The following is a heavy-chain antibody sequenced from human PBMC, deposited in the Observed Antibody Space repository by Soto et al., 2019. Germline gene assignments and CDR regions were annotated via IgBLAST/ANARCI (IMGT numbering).Heavy chain of an antibody. D-gene: IGHD3-16*01. CDR1: SDSVSSSSYT. V-gene: IGHV4-39*07. CDR3: ARLPQGYVWGSPKPLDY. J-gene: IGHJ4*02. CDR2: IYSSGST. Sequence: SETLSLTCTVPSDSVSSSSYTWGWIRQPPGKGPEWIGSIYSSGSTYYNPSLNSRVTISVDTSKNQFSLKLSSVTAADTAVYYCARLPQGYVWGSPKPLDYWGQGTLVTVSS.